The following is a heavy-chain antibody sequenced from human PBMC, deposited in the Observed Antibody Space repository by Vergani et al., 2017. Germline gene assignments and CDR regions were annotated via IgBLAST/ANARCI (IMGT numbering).Heavy chain of an antibody. CDR2: ISSSSSYI. CDR3: ARGTIVGATTGAFDI. D-gene: IGHD1-26*01. V-gene: IGHV3-21*01. J-gene: IGHJ3*02. Sequence: EVQLVESGGGLVKPGGSLRLSCAASGFTFSSFSMNWVRQAPGKGLEWVSSISSSSSYIYYADSVKGRFTISRDNAKNSLYLQMNSLRAEDTAVYYCARGTIVGATTGAFDIWGQGTMVTVSS. CDR1: GFTFSSFS.